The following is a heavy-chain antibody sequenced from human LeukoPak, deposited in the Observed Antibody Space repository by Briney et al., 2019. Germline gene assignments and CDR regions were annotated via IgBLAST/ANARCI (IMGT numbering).Heavy chain of an antibody. Sequence: ASVTVSCKASGYTFTSYGINWVRQATGQGLEWMGWMSPDSDNTVYAQTFQGRVTINKDTSISTAYMELSSLTSEDTAVYYCARGLYDYDYVWGSYRWFDPWGQGTLVTVSS. CDR2: MSPDSDNT. J-gene: IGHJ5*02. D-gene: IGHD3-16*02. V-gene: IGHV1-8*03. CDR1: GYTFTSYG. CDR3: ARGLYDYDYVWGSYRWFDP.